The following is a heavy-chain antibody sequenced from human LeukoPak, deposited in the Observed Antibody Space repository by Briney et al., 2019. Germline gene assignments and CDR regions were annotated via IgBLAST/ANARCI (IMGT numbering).Heavy chain of an antibody. CDR1: GGTFSSYA. D-gene: IGHD1-1*01. J-gene: IGHJ6*02. Sequence: SVKVSCKASGGTFSSYAISWVRQAPGQGLEWMGRTIPIFGIANYAQKFQGRVTITADKSTSTAYMELSSLRSEDTAVYYCARDLPNDLGAPCMDVWGQGTTVTVSS. CDR3: ARDLPNDLGAPCMDV. V-gene: IGHV1-69*04. CDR2: TIPIFGIA.